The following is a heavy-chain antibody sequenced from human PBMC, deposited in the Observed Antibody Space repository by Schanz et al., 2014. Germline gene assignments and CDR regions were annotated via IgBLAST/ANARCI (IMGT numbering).Heavy chain of an antibody. CDR3: ARATYYHVSGSYYGNFDS. CDR2: IKQDGSAK. J-gene: IGHJ4*02. D-gene: IGHD3-10*01. Sequence: EEQLVESGGGLVQPGGSLRLCCVASGFTFSRYWMTWVRQAPGKGLEWVANIKQDGSAKNYVDSVKGRFTISRDNPKNSLCLQMNSLRAEDTAVYYCARATYYHVSGSYYGNFDSWGQGTLVTVSP. CDR1: GFTFSRYW. V-gene: IGHV3-7*01.